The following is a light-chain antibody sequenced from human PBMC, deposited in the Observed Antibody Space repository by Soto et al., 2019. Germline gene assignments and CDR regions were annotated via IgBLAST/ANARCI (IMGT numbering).Light chain of an antibody. J-gene: IGKJ3*01. Sequence: AIRMTQSPSSLSASTGDRVTITCRASQGISSYLAWYQQKPGKAPKLLIYAASTLQSGVPSRFSGRGSGTDFTLTISCLQSEDFATYYCQQYYSYTAITFGPGTKVDIK. CDR2: AAS. CDR1: QGISSY. V-gene: IGKV1-8*01. CDR3: QQYYSYTAIT.